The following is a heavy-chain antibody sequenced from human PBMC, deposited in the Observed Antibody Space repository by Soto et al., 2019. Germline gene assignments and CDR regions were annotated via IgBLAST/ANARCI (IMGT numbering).Heavy chain of an antibody. Sequence: ASVKVSCKASGYTFTSYAMHWVRQAPGQRLEWMGWINAGNGNTKYSQKFQGRVTMTTDTSTSTAYMELRSLRSDDTAVYYCARARGGATRMDYYYYYYGMDVWGQGTTVTVSS. J-gene: IGHJ6*02. CDR2: INAGNGNT. CDR1: GYTFTSYA. V-gene: IGHV1-3*01. D-gene: IGHD1-26*01. CDR3: ARARGGATRMDYYYYYYGMDV.